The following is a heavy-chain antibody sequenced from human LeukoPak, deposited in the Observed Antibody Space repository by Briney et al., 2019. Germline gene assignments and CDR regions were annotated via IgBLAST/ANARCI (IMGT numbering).Heavy chain of an antibody. V-gene: IGHV4-59*01. J-gene: IGHJ3*02. Sequence: SETLSLTCTVSGGSISSYYWSWIRRPPGKGLEWIGYIYYSGSTNYNPSLKSRVTISVDTSKNQFSLKLSSVTAADTAVYYCARSLVGATVWDAFDIWGQGTMVTVSS. CDR2: IYYSGST. CDR3: ARSLVGATVWDAFDI. CDR1: GGSISSYY. D-gene: IGHD1-26*01.